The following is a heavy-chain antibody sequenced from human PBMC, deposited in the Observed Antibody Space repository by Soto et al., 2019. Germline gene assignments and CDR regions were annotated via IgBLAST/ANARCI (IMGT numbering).Heavy chain of an antibody. D-gene: IGHD3-22*01. V-gene: IGHV3-48*01. CDR3: ARSYYDSSASYASYGMDV. CDR2: ISASSRTL. Sequence: GGSLRLSCGASGFTFSSNSMNWVRQAPGKGLEWISHISASSRTLFYADSVKGRFTISRDNAKNSLYLQMNSLSAEDTAVYYCARSYYDSSASYASYGMDVWGQGTTVTVSS. J-gene: IGHJ6*02. CDR1: GFTFSSNS.